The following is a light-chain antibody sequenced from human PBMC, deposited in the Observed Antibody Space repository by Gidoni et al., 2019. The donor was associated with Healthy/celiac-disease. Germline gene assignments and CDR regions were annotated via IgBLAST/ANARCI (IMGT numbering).Light chain of an antibody. CDR1: QGIRND. Sequence: AIQITQSPSSLSASVGDRVTITCRARQGIRNDLGWYQQKPGKAPQLLIYAASSLQSGVPSSFSGSGSGTDFTLTISSLQPEDFATYYCLQDYNYPRTFGQGTKLEIK. CDR2: AAS. V-gene: IGKV1-6*01. CDR3: LQDYNYPRT. J-gene: IGKJ2*01.